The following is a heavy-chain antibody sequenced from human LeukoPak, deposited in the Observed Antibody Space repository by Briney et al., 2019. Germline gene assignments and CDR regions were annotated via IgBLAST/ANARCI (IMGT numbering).Heavy chain of an antibody. J-gene: IGHJ6*02. V-gene: IGHV3-7*03. CDR2: IKPDGSAQ. Sequence: GSLRLSCAASGFTFSNYWMTWVRQAPGKGLEWVANIKPDGSAQYYADSVRGRFTISRDSAKNSLYLQMNSLRAEDTALYYCAKARGRLSKGDYYGMDVWGQGTTVTVS. D-gene: IGHD3-16*01. CDR1: GFTFSNYW. CDR3: AKARGRLSKGDYYGMDV.